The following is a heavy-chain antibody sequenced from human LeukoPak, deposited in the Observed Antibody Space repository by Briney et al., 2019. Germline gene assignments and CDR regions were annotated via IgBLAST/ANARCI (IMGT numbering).Heavy chain of an antibody. CDR1: GFTFSSYS. D-gene: IGHD6-25*01. CDR2: ISSSSIYI. CDR3: ARMLAAAFDI. Sequence: PGGSLRLSCAASGFTFSSYSMNWVRQAPGKGLEWVSSISSSSIYIYYADSVKGRFTISRDNAKNSLFLQMNSLRAEDTAVYYCARMLAAAFDIWGQGTMVTVSS. J-gene: IGHJ3*02. V-gene: IGHV3-21*01.